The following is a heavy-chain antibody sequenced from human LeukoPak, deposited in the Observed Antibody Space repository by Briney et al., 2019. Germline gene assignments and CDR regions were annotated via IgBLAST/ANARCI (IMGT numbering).Heavy chain of an antibody. J-gene: IGHJ4*02. CDR3: AKEYTGTFSPFPSYFDN. D-gene: IGHD1-26*01. CDR1: AFSFSNYN. Sequence: GGSLRLSCAASAFSFSNYNMNWVRQAPGKGLEWVSSITSSGSYIYYADSVKGRFTISRDNSKNTLYLQMNSLRAEDTAIYYCAKEYTGTFSPFPSYFDNWGQGTLVTVSS. V-gene: IGHV3-21*04. CDR2: ITSSGSYI.